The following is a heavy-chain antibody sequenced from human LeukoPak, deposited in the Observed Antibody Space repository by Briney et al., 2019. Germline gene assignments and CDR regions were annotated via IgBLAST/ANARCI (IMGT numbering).Heavy chain of an antibody. J-gene: IGHJ4*02. Sequence: GGSLRLSCAASGFTFSSYNMNWVRQAPGKGLEWISYIGRSSDIIYYGDSVKGRFTISRDNAKNSLYLQMNSLRAEDTAVYYCAKSGSSGYYQGQLDSWGQGTLVTVSS. CDR2: IGRSSDII. CDR1: GFTFSSYN. D-gene: IGHD3-22*01. CDR3: AKSGSSGYYQGQLDS. V-gene: IGHV3-48*04.